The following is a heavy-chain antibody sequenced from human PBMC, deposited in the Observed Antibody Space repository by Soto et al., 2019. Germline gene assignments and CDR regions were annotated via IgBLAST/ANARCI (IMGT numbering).Heavy chain of an antibody. V-gene: IGHV4-59*01. CDR1: GGSISSYY. D-gene: IGHD2-8*02. CDR3: ARGGGVYYFDY. J-gene: IGHJ4*02. Sequence: QVQLQESGPGLVKPSETLSLTCTVSGGSISSYYWSWIRQPPGKGLEWIGYIYYSGNTDYNPSLKSRVTISVDTTKSQFYLKLTSVTAADTAVYYCARGGGVYYFDYWGQGTLVTVSS. CDR2: IYYSGNT.